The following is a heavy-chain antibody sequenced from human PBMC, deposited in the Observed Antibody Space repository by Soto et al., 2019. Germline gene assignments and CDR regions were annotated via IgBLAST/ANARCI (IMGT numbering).Heavy chain of an antibody. CDR2: IYPGDSYT. J-gene: IGHJ3*01. CDR1: GSRFTRYW. D-gene: IGHD6-6*01. CDR3: ARPLEYSSSEDGFDV. V-gene: IGHV5-51*01. Sequence: VEYLKLSCKGPGSRFTRYWIGWVRQIPWKGLEWMGIIYPGDSYTRYSPSFQGQVTISADKSISTAYLQWSSLKASDTAMYYCARPLEYSSSEDGFDVWGKGKLVTVSS.